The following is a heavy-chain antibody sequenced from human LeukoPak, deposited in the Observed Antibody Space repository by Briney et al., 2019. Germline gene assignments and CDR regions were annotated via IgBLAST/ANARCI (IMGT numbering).Heavy chain of an antibody. J-gene: IGHJ3*02. Sequence: GESLKISCKGSGYSFTSYWIGWVRQMPGKGLEWVGIIYPGDSDTRYSPSFQGQVTISADKSISTAYLQWSSLKASDTAMYYCASAENAMVRGVRGYAFEIWGQGTMVTVSS. CDR3: ASAENAMVRGVRGYAFEI. D-gene: IGHD3-10*01. CDR2: IYPGDSDT. CDR1: GYSFTSYW. V-gene: IGHV5-51*01.